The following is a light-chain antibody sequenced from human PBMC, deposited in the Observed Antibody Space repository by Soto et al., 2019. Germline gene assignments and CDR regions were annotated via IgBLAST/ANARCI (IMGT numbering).Light chain of an antibody. CDR3: QQYNNWPYT. CDR2: GAS. J-gene: IGKJ2*01. Sequence: EIVMTQSPATLSVSPGERATLSCRASQSVSSNLAWYQQKHAQAPRLLIDGASTRATGIPARFSGSGSGTEFTLTISSLHSEDFAVYYCQQYNNWPYTFGQGTKLEIK. CDR1: QSVSSN. V-gene: IGKV3-15*01.